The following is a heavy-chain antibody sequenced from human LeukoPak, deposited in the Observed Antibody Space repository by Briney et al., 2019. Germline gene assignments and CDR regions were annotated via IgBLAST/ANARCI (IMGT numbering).Heavy chain of an antibody. D-gene: IGHD4-17*01. CDR2: INHSGST. J-gene: IGHJ5*02. Sequence: SETLSLTCAVYGGSFSGYYWSWIRQPPGKGLEWIGEINHSGSTNYNPSLKSRVTISVDTSKNQFSLKLSSVTAADTAVYYCARGLRNRVISDYAGGDWFDPWGQGTLSPSPQ. CDR1: GGSFSGYY. CDR3: ARGLRNRVISDYAGGDWFDP. V-gene: IGHV4-34*01.